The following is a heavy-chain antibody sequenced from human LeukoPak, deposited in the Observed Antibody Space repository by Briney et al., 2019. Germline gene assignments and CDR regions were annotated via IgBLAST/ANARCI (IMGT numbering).Heavy chain of an antibody. CDR2: IYTSGST. CDR1: GGSISSHY. D-gene: IGHD3-10*01. CDR3: ARYYGSRVDAFDI. Sequence: PSETLSLTCTVSGGSISSHYWSWIRQPAGKGLEWIGRIYTSGSTNYNPSLKTRVTMSADTSKNQFSLRLTSVTAADTAVYHCARYYGSRVDAFDIWGQGTMVTVSS. V-gene: IGHV4-4*07. J-gene: IGHJ3*02.